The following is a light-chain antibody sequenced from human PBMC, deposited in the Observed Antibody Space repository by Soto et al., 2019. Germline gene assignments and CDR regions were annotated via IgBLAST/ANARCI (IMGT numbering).Light chain of an antibody. CDR2: AAS. J-gene: IGKJ5*01. CDR3: QQSYSTPIT. CDR1: QGISSY. Sequence: DIQMTQSPSSLSASVGDRVTITCRASQGISSYLSWYQQKPGKAPKFLIYAASSLQRGVPSRFSGSGSGTDFTLTISSLQPEDFAPYYCQQSYSTPITFGQGTRLEIK. V-gene: IGKV1-39*01.